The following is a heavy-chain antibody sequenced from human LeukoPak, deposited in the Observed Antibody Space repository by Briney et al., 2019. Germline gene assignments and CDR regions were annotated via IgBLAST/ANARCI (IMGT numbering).Heavy chain of an antibody. CDR2: LYSGDSDT. Sequence: GESLKISCKGSGYSFTNYWIGWVRQMPGKGLEWMGILYSGDSDTRYSPSFQGQVTISADRSISTAYLQWSSLKASDTAKYYCERKTGGSGSYKGVFDIWGQGTMVTVSS. CDR1: GYSFTNYW. V-gene: IGHV5-51*01. D-gene: IGHD3-10*01. J-gene: IGHJ3*02. CDR3: ERKTGGSGSYKGVFDI.